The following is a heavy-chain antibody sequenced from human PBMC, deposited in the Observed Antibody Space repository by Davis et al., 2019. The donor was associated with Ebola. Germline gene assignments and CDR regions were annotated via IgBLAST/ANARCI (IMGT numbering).Heavy chain of an antibody. D-gene: IGHD3-10*01. CDR2: IYPGDSDT. CDR3: ARLKQRAMVRGPAYFDY. CDR1: GYSFTSYW. V-gene: IGHV5-51*01. J-gene: IGHJ4*02. Sequence: PGGSLRLSCKGSGYSFTSYWIGWVRQMPGKGLEWMGIIYPGDSDTRYSPSFQGQVTISADKSISTAYLQWSSLKASDTAMYYCARLKQRAMVRGPAYFDYWGQGTLVTVSS.